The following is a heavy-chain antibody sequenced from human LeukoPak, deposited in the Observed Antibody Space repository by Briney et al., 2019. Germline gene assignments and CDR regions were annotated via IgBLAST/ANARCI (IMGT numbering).Heavy chain of an antibody. V-gene: IGHV3-48*04. CDR1: GFIFKNFS. CDR2: ISSSGDTT. Sequence: GGSLRLSCAASGFIFKNFSMNWVRQAPGKGLEWVAYISSSGDTTYYADSVKGRFTISRDNVENSLHLQMNSLRVDDSALYYCARDGFCDFWGQGTLVTVSS. J-gene: IGHJ4*02. D-gene: IGHD3-3*01. CDR3: ARDGFCDF.